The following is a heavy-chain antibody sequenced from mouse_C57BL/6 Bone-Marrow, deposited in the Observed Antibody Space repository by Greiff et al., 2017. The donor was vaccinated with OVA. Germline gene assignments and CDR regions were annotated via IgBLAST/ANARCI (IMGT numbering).Heavy chain of an antibody. V-gene: IGHV1-26*01. D-gene: IGHD1-1*01. CDR3: ARGPRGSSFFDY. CDR2: INPNNGGT. Sequence: VQLQQSGPELVKPGASVKISCKASGYTFTDYYMNWVKQSHGKSLEWIGDINPNNGGTSYNQKFKGKATLTVDKSSSTAYMELRSLTSEDSAVYYCARGPRGSSFFDYWGQGTTLTVSS. CDR1: GYTFTDYY. J-gene: IGHJ2*01.